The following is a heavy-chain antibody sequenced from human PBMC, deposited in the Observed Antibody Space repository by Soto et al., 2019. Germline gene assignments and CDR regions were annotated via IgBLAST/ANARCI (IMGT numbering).Heavy chain of an antibody. CDR3: TTGSVEGV. CDR1: GFSISSAW. V-gene: IGHV3-15*07. CDR2: IKTKIEGETT. D-gene: IGHD2-15*01. J-gene: IGHJ6*02. Sequence: QLVESGGGLVRPVGSLRLSCSASGFSISSAWMNWVRQAPGKGLEWFGRIKTKIEGETTHYAAPVNGRFTVSRDDSKNMLYLQMNSLKADDTALYYCTTGSVEGVWGQGTTVTVSS.